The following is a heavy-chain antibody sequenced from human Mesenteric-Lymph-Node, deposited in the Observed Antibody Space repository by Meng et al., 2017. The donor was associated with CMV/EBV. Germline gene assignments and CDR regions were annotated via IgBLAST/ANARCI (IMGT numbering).Heavy chain of an antibody. CDR1: GYTFTSYY. D-gene: IGHD2-2*02. CDR2: LNPSDGGT. J-gene: IGHJ5*02. CDR3: ATLPTQYCSSTNCYKWFDP. Sequence: ASVKVSCKASGYTFTSYYMHWVRQAPGQGLEWMGLLNPSDGGTNYAQNFQGRVTMTRDMSTSTVYMELNSLRSEDTATYYCATLPTQYCSSTNCYKWFDPWGQGTLVTVSS. V-gene: IGHV1-46*01.